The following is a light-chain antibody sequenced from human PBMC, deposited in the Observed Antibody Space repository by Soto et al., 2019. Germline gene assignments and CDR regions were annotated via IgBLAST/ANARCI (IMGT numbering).Light chain of an antibody. J-gene: IGLJ1*01. CDR2: EAS. CDR3: SSYTRSSALII. CDR1: YNDVAAYKH. Sequence: QAALTQPASVSASPGQSITSACSGTYNDVAAYKHVSWYQQHPGKVPKLIIYEASNRPSGISNRFSGSKSGNTASLTISGLQADDEADYYCSSYTRSSALIIFGSGTKVTVL. V-gene: IGLV2-14*01.